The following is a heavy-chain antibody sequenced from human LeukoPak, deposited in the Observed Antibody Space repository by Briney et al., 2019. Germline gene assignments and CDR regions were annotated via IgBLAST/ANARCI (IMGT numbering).Heavy chain of an antibody. J-gene: IGHJ4*02. D-gene: IGHD2-15*01. CDR1: GDSVSSNSAA. Sequence: SQTLSLTRAISGDSVSSNSAAWNWIRESPSKGLEWLGSTYYRSKWYNDYAVSVKSRITINPDTSKNQFSLQLNSVTPEDTAVYYCARGPLYCSGGSCYWDYWGQGTLVTVSS. CDR3: ARGPLYCSGGSCYWDY. CDR2: TYYRSKWYN. V-gene: IGHV6-1*01.